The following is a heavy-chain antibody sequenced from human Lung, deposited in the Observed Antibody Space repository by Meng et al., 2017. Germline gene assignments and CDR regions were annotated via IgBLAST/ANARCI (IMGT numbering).Heavy chain of an antibody. CDR3: ARAEDYYDSSGYYYGLDY. Sequence: QVQLVHAGVEVKKPGSAGKVSCKASGGTFSSFAISWVRQAPGQGLEWMGGIIPIFGTANYAQKFQGRVTITADESTSTAYMELSSLRSEDTAVYYCARAEDYYDSSGYYYGLDYWGQGTLVTVSS. V-gene: IGHV1-69*01. J-gene: IGHJ4*02. CDR2: IIPIFGTA. D-gene: IGHD3-22*01. CDR1: GGTFSSFA.